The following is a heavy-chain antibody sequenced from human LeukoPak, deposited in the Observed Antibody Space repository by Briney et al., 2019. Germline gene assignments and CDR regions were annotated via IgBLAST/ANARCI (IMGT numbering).Heavy chain of an antibody. CDR1: GYAFTGHY. J-gene: IGHJ6*02. D-gene: IGHD4-17*01. Sequence: ASVKVSCKASGYAFTGHYMHWVRQAPGQGLEWMGWINPNTGGTIYAQKFQGRVTMTRDPSVNTAYMELKTLTFDDTAVYYCARNDYGTFSYYFCGMDIWGPGTTVSVS. CDR2: INPNTGGT. V-gene: IGHV1-2*02. CDR3: ARNDYGTFSYYFCGMDI.